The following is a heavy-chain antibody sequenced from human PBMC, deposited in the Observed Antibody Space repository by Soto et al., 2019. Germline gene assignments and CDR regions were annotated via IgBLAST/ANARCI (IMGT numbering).Heavy chain of an antibody. Sequence: GGSLRLSCAVSGLDVSGNYMTWVRQAPGKGLEWVAVIYSGGSTYYADSVKGRCTISRDTSKNTLYLEMNSLRAEDTAVYYCARDGGCCGIDCKNLFGPWGRGTLVAVSS. D-gene: IGHD2-21*01. V-gene: IGHV3-53*01. J-gene: IGHJ5*02. CDR2: IYSGGST. CDR1: GLDVSGNY. CDR3: ARDGGCCGIDCKNLFGP.